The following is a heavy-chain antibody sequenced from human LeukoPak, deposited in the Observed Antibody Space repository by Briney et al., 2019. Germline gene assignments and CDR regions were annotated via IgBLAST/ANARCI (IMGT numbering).Heavy chain of an antibody. V-gene: IGHV3-7*01. D-gene: IGHD5-24*01. CDR1: GFNFRAYW. CDR2: IQPDGSGA. J-gene: IGHJ4*02. CDR3: AREDDHNTNDC. Sequence: PGGSLRLSCTTSGFNFRAYWMGWVRQAPGKGLEWVGNIQPDGSGAFYVDAMRGRFTISRDNAQNSLYLQINSLRAEDTAVYYCAREDDHNTNDCWGQGTLVTVPS.